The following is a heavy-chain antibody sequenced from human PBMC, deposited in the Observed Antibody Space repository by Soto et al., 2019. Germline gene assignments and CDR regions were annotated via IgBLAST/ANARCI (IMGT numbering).Heavy chain of an antibody. J-gene: IGHJ1*01. CDR2: IYSGGST. CDR1: GFTVSSNY. V-gene: IGHV3-66*01. D-gene: IGHD2-15*01. Sequence: ASVKVSCAASGFTVSSNYMSWVRQAPGKGLEWVSVIYSGGSTYYADSVKGRFTISRDNSKNTLYLQMNSLRAEDTAVYYCARDARGYCSGGSCYALGYFQHWGQGTLVTVSS. CDR3: ARDARGYCSGGSCYALGYFQH.